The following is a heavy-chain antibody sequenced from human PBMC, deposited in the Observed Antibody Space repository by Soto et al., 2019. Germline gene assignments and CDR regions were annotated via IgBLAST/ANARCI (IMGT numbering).Heavy chain of an antibody. J-gene: IGHJ6*02. CDR1: GYTFNAYT. Sequence: QVQLVQSGAEVKKPGASVKVSCKASGYTFNAYTVTWVRQAPGQGLEWMGWITGYNGFTNYAPKLQGRVTMTADTPTSTAYMQLRSLRADVTAIYYCARAHGVDVILLPDAFYYGMDVWGQGATVTVSS. V-gene: IGHV1-18*01. CDR2: ITGYNGFT. CDR3: ARAHGVDVILLPDAFYYGMDV. D-gene: IGHD2-2*01.